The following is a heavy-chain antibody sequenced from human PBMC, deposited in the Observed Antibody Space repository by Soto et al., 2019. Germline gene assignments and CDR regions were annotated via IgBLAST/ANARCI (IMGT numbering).Heavy chain of an antibody. J-gene: IGHJ6*02. D-gene: IGHD2-2*01. CDR2: ISSSSSYI. CDR1: GFTFSSYS. Sequence: EVQLVESGGGLVKPGGSLRLSCGASGFTFSSYSMNWVRQGPGKGLEWVSSISSSSSYIYYADSVKDRFTISRDNAKNSLYLQMNSLRAEDTAVYYCARAPEFCSSTSCRYYGMDVWGQGTTVTVSS. CDR3: ARAPEFCSSTSCRYYGMDV. V-gene: IGHV3-21*01.